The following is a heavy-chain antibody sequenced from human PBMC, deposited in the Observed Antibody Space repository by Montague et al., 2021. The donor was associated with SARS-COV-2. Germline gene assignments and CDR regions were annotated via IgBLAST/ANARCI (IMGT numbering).Heavy chain of an antibody. CDR3: VSLWKYGSGSHYAPWDYYDYGVDV. J-gene: IGHJ6*02. Sequence: SETLSLTCSVSGGFITSSSYYWGWIRQSPDKGLEWIGNIYYSGSAYYNPSLKSRVTISVDTSKYQFSLKLSSVTAADTAVYYCVSLWKYGSGSHYAPWDYYDYGVDVWGQGTTVTVSS. CDR2: IYYSGSA. D-gene: IGHD3-10*01. V-gene: IGHV4-39*01. CDR1: GGFITSSSYY.